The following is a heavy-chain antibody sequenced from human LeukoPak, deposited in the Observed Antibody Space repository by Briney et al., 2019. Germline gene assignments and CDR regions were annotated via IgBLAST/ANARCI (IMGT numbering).Heavy chain of an antibody. Sequence: PGGSLRLSCAASRFTFSSYGMNWVRQAPGKGLGWVSAISGSGGSTYYADSVKGRFTISRDNSKNTLYLQMNSLRAEDTAVYYCAKKGLTVTTYYFDYWGQGTLVTVSS. J-gene: IGHJ4*02. CDR2: ISGSGGST. CDR3: AKKGLTVTTYYFDY. D-gene: IGHD4-17*01. CDR1: RFTFSSYG. V-gene: IGHV3-23*01.